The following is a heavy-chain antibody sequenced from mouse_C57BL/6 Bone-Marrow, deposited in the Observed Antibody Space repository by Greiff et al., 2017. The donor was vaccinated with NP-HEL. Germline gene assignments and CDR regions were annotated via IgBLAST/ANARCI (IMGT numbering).Heavy chain of an antibody. Sequence: LQESGAELARPGASVKLSCKASGYTFTSYGISWVKQRTGQGLEWIGEIYPRSGNTYYNEKFKGNATLTADKSSSTAYMELRSLTSEDSAVYVCAKYYYGRSFAFGGQGTLVTVSA. D-gene: IGHD1-1*01. J-gene: IGHJ3*01. CDR3: AKYYYGRSFAF. V-gene: IGHV1-81*01. CDR1: GYTFTSYG. CDR2: IYPRSGNT.